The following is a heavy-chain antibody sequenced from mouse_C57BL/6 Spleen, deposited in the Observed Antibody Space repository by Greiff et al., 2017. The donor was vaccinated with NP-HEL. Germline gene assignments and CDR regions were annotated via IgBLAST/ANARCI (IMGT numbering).Heavy chain of an antibody. J-gene: IGHJ3*01. CDR3: TRDRNYNYDRRSFFAY. CDR1: GFTFSSYA. D-gene: IGHD2-12*01. Sequence: EVKLMESGEGLVKPGGSLKLSCAASGFTFSSYAMSWVRQTPEKRLEWVAYISSGGDYIYYADTVKGRFTISRDNARNTLYLQMSSLKSEDTAMYYCTRDRNYNYDRRSFFAYWGQGTLVTVSA. V-gene: IGHV5-9-1*02. CDR2: ISSGGDYI.